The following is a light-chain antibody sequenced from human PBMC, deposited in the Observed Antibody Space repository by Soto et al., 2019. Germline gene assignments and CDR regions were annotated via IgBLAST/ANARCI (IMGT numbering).Light chain of an antibody. CDR3: QSADSSGTYVV. J-gene: IGLJ2*01. Sequence: SYELTQPPSVSVSPGQTASITCSCDALPKQYAYWYQQKPGQAPVLVIYKDSERPSGIPERFSGSSSGTTVTLTISGVQAEDEADYYCQSADSSGTYVVFGGGTKLTVL. CDR1: ALPKQY. CDR2: KDS. V-gene: IGLV3-25*02.